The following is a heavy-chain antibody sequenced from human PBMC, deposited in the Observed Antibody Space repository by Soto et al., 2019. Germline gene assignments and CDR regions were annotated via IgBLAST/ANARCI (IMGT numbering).Heavy chain of an antibody. CDR2: INHSGST. Sequence: SELMSLTCAVYDGSFSEYYWTWIRQPPGTGLEWIGEINHSGSTNYNPSLKSRVTISVDTSKNQFSLKLTSVTAADTAVYYCARVPDRWGQGTLVTVS. D-gene: IGHD2-2*01. V-gene: IGHV4-34*01. J-gene: IGHJ4*02. CDR3: ARVPDR. CDR1: DGSFSEYY.